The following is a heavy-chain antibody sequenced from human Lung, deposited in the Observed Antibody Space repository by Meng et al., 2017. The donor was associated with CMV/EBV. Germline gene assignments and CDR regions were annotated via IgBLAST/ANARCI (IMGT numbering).Heavy chain of an antibody. D-gene: IGHD2-15*01. CDR2: IYHSGST. Sequence: LXCAVYGGSFSGYYWSWIRQPPGKGLEWIGDIYHSGSTNYNPSLKSRVTISVDTSKNQFSLKMSSVTAADTAVYYCARGHAGGRNAGMDVWGQGTTVTVSS. V-gene: IGHV4-34*01. J-gene: IGHJ6*02. CDR1: GGSFSGYY. CDR3: ARGHAGGRNAGMDV.